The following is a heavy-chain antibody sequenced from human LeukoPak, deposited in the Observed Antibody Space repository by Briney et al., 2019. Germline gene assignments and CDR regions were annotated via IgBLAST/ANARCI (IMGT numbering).Heavy chain of an antibody. D-gene: IGHD6-13*01. J-gene: IGHJ2*01. Sequence: PSETLSLTCTVSACSISSGSYDWRWIRQPAGRGLEWIARIYTSGSTNYNPSLKSLITISVDTTKNQFSLKLSSVSAADAAVSYWARVYYSRSYDDWYIDIWGGGTLVTVSS. V-gene: IGHV4-61*02. CDR1: ACSISSGSYD. CDR2: IYTSGST. CDR3: ARVYYSRSYDDWYIDI.